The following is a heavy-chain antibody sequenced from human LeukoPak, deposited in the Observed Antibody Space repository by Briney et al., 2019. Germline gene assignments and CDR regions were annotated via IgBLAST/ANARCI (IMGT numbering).Heavy chain of an antibody. J-gene: IGHJ5*02. D-gene: IGHD5/OR15-5a*01. V-gene: IGHV3-23*01. CDR1: AFTFSSYA. Sequence: PGGSLRLSCAVSAFTFSSYAMSWVRQVPGKGLEWVSTISGSGTYTYYAASVKGRFNISRDNSKDTLHLQMHSLRAEDTAVYYCAKDMSNFDPWGQGTLVTVSS. CDR3: AKDMSNFDP. CDR2: ISGSGTYT.